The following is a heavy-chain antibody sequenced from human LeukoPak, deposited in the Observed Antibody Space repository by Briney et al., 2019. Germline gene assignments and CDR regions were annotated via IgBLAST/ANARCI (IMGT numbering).Heavy chain of an antibody. CDR2: IYHSGST. CDR1: GYSISSGYY. D-gene: IGHD6-13*01. Sequence: SETLSLTCTVSGYSISSGYYWGWIRQPPGKGLEWIGSIYHSGSTYYNPSLKSRVAISVDTSKNQFSLKLSSVTAADTAVYYCARAAAGNIPLIRARRYYFDYWGQGTLVTVSS. J-gene: IGHJ4*02. V-gene: IGHV4-38-2*02. CDR3: ARAAAGNIPLIRARRYYFDY.